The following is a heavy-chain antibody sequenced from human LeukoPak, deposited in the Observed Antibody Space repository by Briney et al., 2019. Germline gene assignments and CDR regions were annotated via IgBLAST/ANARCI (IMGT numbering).Heavy chain of an antibody. Sequence: SETLSLTCTVSGDSISSSSYYWGWIRQPPGTGLEWIGTIYYSGSTYYNPSLKSRVTMSVDTSKNQFSLKLSSVTAADTAVYYCARHSNGGCSSTRCHIDYWGQGTLVTVSS. CDR1: GDSISSSSYY. CDR2: IYYSGST. V-gene: IGHV4-39*01. CDR3: ARHSNGGCSSTRCHIDY. D-gene: IGHD2-2*01. J-gene: IGHJ4*02.